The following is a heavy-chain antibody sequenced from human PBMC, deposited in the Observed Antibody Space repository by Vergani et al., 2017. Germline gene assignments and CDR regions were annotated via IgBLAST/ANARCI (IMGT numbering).Heavy chain of an antibody. CDR3: ASKSESGYTFDY. CDR2: ISSNGGST. J-gene: IGHJ4*02. V-gene: IGHV3-64*04. D-gene: IGHD3-3*01. Sequence: VQLVESGGGLVQPGGSLRLSCSASGFTFSSYAMHWVRQAPGKGLEYVSAISSNGGSTYYADSVKGRFTISRDNAKNSLYLQMNSLRAEDTAVYYCASKSESGYTFDYWGQGTLVTVSS. CDR1: GFTFSSYA.